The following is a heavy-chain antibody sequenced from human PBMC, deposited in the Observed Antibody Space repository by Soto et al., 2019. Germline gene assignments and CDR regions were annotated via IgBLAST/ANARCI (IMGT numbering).Heavy chain of an antibody. Sequence: AGGSLRLSCAASGFTFSSYGMHWVRQAPGKGLEWVAVIWYDGSNKYYADSVKGRFTISRDNSKNTLYLQMNSLRAEDTAVYYCARDIVAARLWGYYYYGMDVWGQGTTVTVSS. CDR3: ARDIVAARLWGYYYYGMDV. CDR2: IWYDGSNK. D-gene: IGHD6-6*01. V-gene: IGHV3-33*01. CDR1: GFTFSSYG. J-gene: IGHJ6*02.